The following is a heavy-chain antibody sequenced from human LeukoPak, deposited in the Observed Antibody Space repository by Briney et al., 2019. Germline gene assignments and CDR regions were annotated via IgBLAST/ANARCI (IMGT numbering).Heavy chain of an antibody. V-gene: IGHV1-2*02. CDR3: ATSTGYRSTWGAFDI. CDR2: MNPRGDVA. D-gene: IGHD5-24*01. Sequence: GASVKVSCLASGHTFTGYYMHWIRQALGQGLEWMAWMNPRGDVADYAQKFLGRVILTGDTSNSAYMELTSLISDDTAVYYCATSTGYRSTWGAFDIWGQGTTVIVSS. J-gene: IGHJ3*02. CDR1: GHTFTGYY.